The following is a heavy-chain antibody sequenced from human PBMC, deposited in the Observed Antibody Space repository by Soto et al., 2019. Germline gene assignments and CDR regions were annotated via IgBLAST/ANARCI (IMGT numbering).Heavy chain of an antibody. J-gene: IGHJ4*02. D-gene: IGHD3-3*01. CDR3: AKEPNYDFWSGYRYFDS. Sequence: DVQLLESGGGLVQPGGSLRLSCIASGFTFSNYAMSWVRQAPGKGLEWVSSMSGSGGSTYYADSVKGRFTISRDNSKKTLDLHMSSLRAEDTAFYYCAKEPNYDFWSGYRYFDSWGQGSLVTVSS. CDR2: MSGSGGST. V-gene: IGHV3-23*01. CDR1: GFTFSNYA.